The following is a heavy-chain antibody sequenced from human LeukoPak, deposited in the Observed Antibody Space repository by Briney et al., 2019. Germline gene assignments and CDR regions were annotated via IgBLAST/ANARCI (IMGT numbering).Heavy chain of an antibody. CDR1: GFTFSSYS. Sequence: GGSLRLSCAASGFTFSSYSMNWVRQAPGKGLEWVSSIGSSSSYIYYADSVKGRFTISRDNAKNSLYLQMNSLRAEDTAVYYCARGSSTTGYWGQGTLVTVSS. CDR3: ARGSSTTGY. J-gene: IGHJ4*02. D-gene: IGHD2-2*01. V-gene: IGHV3-21*01. CDR2: IGSSSSYI.